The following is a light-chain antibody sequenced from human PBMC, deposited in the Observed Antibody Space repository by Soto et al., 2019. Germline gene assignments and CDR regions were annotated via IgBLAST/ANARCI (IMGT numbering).Light chain of an antibody. CDR3: TSWTTSTTMI. CDR2: DVN. Sequence: QSALTQPASVSGSPGQSITISCTGTSSDIGTYNLVSWYQQHPGKAPKLMLYDVNIRPSGVSNRFSGSKSVNTAALTISGLQAEDEADYYCTSWTTSTTMIFGGGTKLTVL. V-gene: IGLV2-14*03. J-gene: IGLJ2*01. CDR1: SSDIGTYNL.